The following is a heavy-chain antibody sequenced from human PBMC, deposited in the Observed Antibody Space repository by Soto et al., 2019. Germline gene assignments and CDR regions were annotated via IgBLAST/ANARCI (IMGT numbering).Heavy chain of an antibody. CDR1: GDTFSTYT. J-gene: IGHJ6*02. V-gene: IGHV1-69*13. D-gene: IGHD5-12*01. CDR3: ARGGDVNYYHGMDV. Sequence: SVKVSCKASGDTFSTYTITWMRQAPGQGLEWMGGIIPRSATSKYAQKFQGRVTITADESTSTVYMELSSLRPDDTAVYYCARGGDVNYYHGMDVWGQGTTVTAP. CDR2: IIPRSATS.